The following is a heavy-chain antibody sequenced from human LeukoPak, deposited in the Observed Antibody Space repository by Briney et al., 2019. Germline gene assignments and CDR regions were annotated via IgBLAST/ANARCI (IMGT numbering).Heavy chain of an antibody. CDR3: ARAGDGDPYFDY. Sequence: PSETLSLTCTVSGYSISSGGYYWSWIRQPPGKGLECIGYIYHSGTTYYYNPSLKSRVTISVDRSKSQFSLKVTSVTAADTAVYYCARAGDGDPYFDYWGQGTLVTVSS. J-gene: IGHJ4*02. CDR2: IYHSGTTY. V-gene: IGHV4-30-2*01. D-gene: IGHD4-17*01. CDR1: GYSISSGGYY.